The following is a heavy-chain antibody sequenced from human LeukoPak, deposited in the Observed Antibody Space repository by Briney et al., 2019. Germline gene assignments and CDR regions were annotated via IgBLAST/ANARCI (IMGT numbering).Heavy chain of an antibody. J-gene: IGHJ4*02. CDR3: ARVRWAGGYSYGLFDY. Sequence: GGSLRLSCAASGFTFSSYWMSWVRQAPGKGLEWVANIKQGGSEKYYVDSVKGRFTISRDNAKNSLYLQMNSLRAEDTAVYYCARVRWAGGYSYGLFDYWGQGTLVTVSS. D-gene: IGHD5-18*01. CDR1: GFTFSSYW. V-gene: IGHV3-7*03. CDR2: IKQGGSEK.